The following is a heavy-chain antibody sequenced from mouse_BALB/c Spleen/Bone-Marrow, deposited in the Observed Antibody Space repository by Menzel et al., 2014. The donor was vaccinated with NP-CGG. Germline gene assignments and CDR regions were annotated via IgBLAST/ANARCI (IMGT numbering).Heavy chain of an antibody. J-gene: IGHJ4*01. V-gene: IGHV2-9*02. CDR3: DRGHYYYGSSYYTIDY. CDR1: GISLTRYG. D-gene: IGHD1-1*01. CDR2: IWAGGST. Sequence: VKLVESGPGLAAPSQSLSIACTVSGISLTRYGVHWVRQPPGKGLEWLGAIWAGGSTDYNSALMSRLSISKDNSKSQVFLKMNSRQTEATAMYYCDRGHYYYGSSYYTIDYWCQGTSVIVSS.